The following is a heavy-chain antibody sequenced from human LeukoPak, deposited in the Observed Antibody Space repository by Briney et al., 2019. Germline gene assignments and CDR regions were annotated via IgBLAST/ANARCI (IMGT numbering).Heavy chain of an antibody. CDR1: GFTFNSYA. V-gene: IGHV3-23*01. Sequence: GGSLRLSCAASGFTFNSYAMSWVRQAPGKGPEWVSAISGSGGSTYYADSVKGRFIISRDNSKNTLYLQMNSLRAEDTAVYYCAKGPGLNYYYYMDVWGKGTTVTVSS. J-gene: IGHJ6*03. D-gene: IGHD3/OR15-3a*01. CDR2: ISGSGGST. CDR3: AKGPGLNYYYYMDV.